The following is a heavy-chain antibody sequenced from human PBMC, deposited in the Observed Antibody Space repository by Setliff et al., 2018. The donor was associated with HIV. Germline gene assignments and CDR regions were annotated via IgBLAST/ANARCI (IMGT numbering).Heavy chain of an antibody. J-gene: IGHJ5*02. CDR3: ARRPPRYCINTSCHRDWFDP. V-gene: IGHV4-34*01. CDR2: INHSGST. Sequence: SETLSLTCAVYGGSFSGYYWSWIRQPPGKGLEWIGEINHSGSTNYNPSLKSRITISVDTSKNQFSLKLSSVTAADTAVYYGARRPPRYCINTSCHRDWFDPWGQGTLVTVSS. CDR1: GGSFSGYY. D-gene: IGHD2-2*01.